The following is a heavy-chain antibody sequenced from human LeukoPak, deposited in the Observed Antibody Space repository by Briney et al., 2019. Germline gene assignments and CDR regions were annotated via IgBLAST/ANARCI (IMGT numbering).Heavy chain of an antibody. CDR3: ARGSYDILTGYCLSY. D-gene: IGHD3-9*01. J-gene: IGHJ4*02. CDR2: INPSRGST. V-gene: IGHV1-46*01. CDR1: GYTFTSYY. Sequence: ASVKVSCKASGYTFTSYYIHWVRQAPGQGLEWMGMINPSRGSTSYAQKFQGGLTMTRDTSTSTVYMELSSLRSEDTAVYYCARGSYDILTGYCLSYWGQGTLVTVSS.